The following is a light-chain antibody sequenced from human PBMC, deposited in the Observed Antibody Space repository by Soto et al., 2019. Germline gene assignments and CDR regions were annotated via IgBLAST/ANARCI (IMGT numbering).Light chain of an antibody. CDR2: GAS. J-gene: IGKJ2*03. V-gene: IGKV3-15*01. CDR1: QDVSTN. CDR3: QNYNNWPPYS. Sequence: ETVMTQSPDTLSVSPGESATLSCRASQDVSTNLAWFHHKPGQTPRLVLYGASNRATGIPARFSGSGSGRHFTLTISSRQSEDFVVYYCQNYNNWPPYSFGQGTKVEIK.